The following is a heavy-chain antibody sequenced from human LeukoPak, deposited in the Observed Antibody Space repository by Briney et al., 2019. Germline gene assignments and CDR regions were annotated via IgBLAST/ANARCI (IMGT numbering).Heavy chain of an antibody. V-gene: IGHV4-34*01. Sequence: PSETLSLTCAVYGGSFSGYYWSWIRQPPGKGLEWIGEINHSGSTNYNPSLKSRVTISVDTSKNQLSLKLSSVTAADTAVYYCARYCSSTSCVDYWGQGTLVTVSS. CDR3: ARYCSSTSCVDY. CDR1: GGSFSGYY. J-gene: IGHJ4*02. CDR2: INHSGST. D-gene: IGHD2-2*01.